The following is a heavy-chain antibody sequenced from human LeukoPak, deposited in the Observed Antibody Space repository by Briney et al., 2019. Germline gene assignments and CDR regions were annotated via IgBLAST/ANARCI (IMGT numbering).Heavy chain of an antibody. CDR3: AREGTSGGLNWLDP. CDR2: IYTSGST. V-gene: IGHV4-4*07. Sequence: PSETLCLTCTDSGGSISSYYWSWIRQPAGKGLEWIGRIYTSGSTNYNPSLKSRVTMSVDTSKNQFSLRLSSVNAADTAVYFCAREGTSGGLNWLDPWGQGTLVTVSS. D-gene: IGHD3-10*01. CDR1: GGSISSYY. J-gene: IGHJ5*02.